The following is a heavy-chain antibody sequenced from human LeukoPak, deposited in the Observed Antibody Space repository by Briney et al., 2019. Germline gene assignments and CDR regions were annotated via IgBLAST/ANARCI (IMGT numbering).Heavy chain of an antibody. J-gene: IGHJ4*02. CDR3: ARAVEVAGSYDY. V-gene: IGHV3-53*01. D-gene: IGHD6-19*01. Sequence: GGSLRLSCAASGFTVSSNYMTWVRQAPGKGLEWVSVIYTGGSTYYADSVKGRFTISRDNSKNTLYLQMNSLRAEDTAVYFCARAVEVAGSYDYWGQGTLVTVSS. CDR2: IYTGGST. CDR1: GFTVSSNY.